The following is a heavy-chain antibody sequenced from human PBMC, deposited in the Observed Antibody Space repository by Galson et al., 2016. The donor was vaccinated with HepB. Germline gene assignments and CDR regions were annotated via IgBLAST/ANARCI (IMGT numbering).Heavy chain of an antibody. Sequence: SLRLSCAASGFTFNNYAMTWVRQAPGKGLEWLTFLSYDGSMKYYADSVKGRFTIARDNAKNTVYLQVNSLRAEDTAVYYCARGHSSGYYLDVWGQGTTVTVSS. V-gene: IGHV3-33*05. CDR3: ARGHSSGYYLDV. CDR1: GFTFNNYA. J-gene: IGHJ6*02. D-gene: IGHD3-22*01. CDR2: LSYDGSMK.